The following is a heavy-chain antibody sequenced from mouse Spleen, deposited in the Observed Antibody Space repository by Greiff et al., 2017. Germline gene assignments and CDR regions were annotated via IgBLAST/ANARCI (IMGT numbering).Heavy chain of an antibody. CDR3: AREGYDGYFDV. CDR2: ISSGGGST. J-gene: IGHJ1*01. V-gene: IGHV5-6-4*01. Sequence: EVKLMESGGGLVKLGGSLKLSCAASGFTFSSYYMSWVRQTPEKRLEWVATISSGGGSTYYPDSVKGRFTISRDNAKNTLYLQMSSLNSEDTAVYYCAREGYDGYFDVWGAGTTVTVSS. CDR1: GFTFSSYY. D-gene: IGHD2-14*01.